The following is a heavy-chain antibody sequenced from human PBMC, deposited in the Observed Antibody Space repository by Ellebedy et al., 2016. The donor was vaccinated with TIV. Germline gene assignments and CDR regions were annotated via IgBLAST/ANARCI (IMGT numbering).Heavy chain of an antibody. CDR2: IYYSGST. V-gene: IGHV4-61*05. D-gene: IGHD6-6*01. J-gene: IGHJ5*02. CDR1: GGSISSSSYY. CDR3: ARGEAARRSRSSWFDP. Sequence: SETLSLTCTASGGSISSSSYYWSWIRQPPGKGLEWIGYIYYSGSTNYNPSLKSRVTISVDTSKNQFSLKLSSVTAADTAVYYCARGEAARRSRSSWFDPWGQGTLVTVSS.